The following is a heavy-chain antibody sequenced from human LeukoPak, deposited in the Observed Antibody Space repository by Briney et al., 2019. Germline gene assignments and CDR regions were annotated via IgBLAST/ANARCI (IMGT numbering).Heavy chain of an antibody. CDR3: ARENGYYLFDY. CDR2: INSDGSST. CDR1: GFPFSSSW. J-gene: IGHJ4*02. V-gene: IGHV3-74*01. Sequence: GGPRSPSCAASGFPFSSSWMHGARKAPGRGLGWVSRINSDGSSTSYADSVKGRFTISRDNAKNTLYLQMNSLRAEDTAVYYCARENGYYLFDYWGQGTLVTVSS. D-gene: IGHD3-3*01.